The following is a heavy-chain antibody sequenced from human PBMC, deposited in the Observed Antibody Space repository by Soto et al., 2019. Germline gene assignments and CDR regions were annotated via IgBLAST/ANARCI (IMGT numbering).Heavy chain of an antibody. Sequence: ASVKVSCKASGGIFSDFSFSWVRQAPGQGLEWMGWISTYNGNTKYAQKLQGRVTMTTDTSTSTAYMELRSLRSDDTAVFYCAREMVRGVGSDYWGQGTLVTVSS. J-gene: IGHJ4*02. CDR3: AREMVRGVGSDY. V-gene: IGHV1-18*01. CDR1: GGIFSDFS. CDR2: ISTYNGNT. D-gene: IGHD3-10*01.